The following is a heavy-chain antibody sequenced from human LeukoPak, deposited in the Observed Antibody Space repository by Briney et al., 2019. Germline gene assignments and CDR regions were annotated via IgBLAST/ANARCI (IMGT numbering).Heavy chain of an antibody. CDR1: GGSFSGYY. CDR2: INHSGST. Sequence: SETLSLTCAVYGGSFSGYYWSWIRQPPEKGLEWIGEINHSGSTNYNPSLKSRVTISVDTSKNQFSLKLSSVTAADTAVYYCARTSVSSPYYYYMDVWGKGTTVTISS. D-gene: IGHD2-8*01. J-gene: IGHJ6*03. V-gene: IGHV4-34*01. CDR3: ARTSVSSPYYYYMDV.